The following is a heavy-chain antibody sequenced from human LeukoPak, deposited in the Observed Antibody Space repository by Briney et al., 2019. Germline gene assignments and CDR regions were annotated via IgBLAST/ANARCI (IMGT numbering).Heavy chain of an antibody. D-gene: IGHD1-26*01. V-gene: IGHV4-38-2*02. Sequence: PSETLSLTCTVSGYSISSGYYWGWIRQPPGKGLEWIGSIYHSGSTYYNPSLKSRVTISVDTSKNQFSLKLSSVTAADTAVYYCARPSGGYRGGFDYWGQGTLVTVSS. CDR2: IYHSGST. J-gene: IGHJ4*02. CDR1: GYSISSGYY. CDR3: ARPSGGYRGGFDY.